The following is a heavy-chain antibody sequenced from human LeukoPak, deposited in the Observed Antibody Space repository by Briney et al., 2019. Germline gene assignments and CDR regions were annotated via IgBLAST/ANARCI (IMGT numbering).Heavy chain of an antibody. CDR3: ANPRIAVAGGYFDY. CDR1: GFTFSSYG. D-gene: IGHD6-19*01. CDR2: IRYDGSNK. V-gene: IGHV3-30*02. Sequence: PGGSLRLSCAASGFTFSSYGMHWVRQAPGKGLEWVAFIRYDGSNKYYADSVKGRFTISRDNSKNTLYLQMNSLRAEDTAVYYCANPRIAVAGGYFDYWGQGTLVTVSS. J-gene: IGHJ4*02.